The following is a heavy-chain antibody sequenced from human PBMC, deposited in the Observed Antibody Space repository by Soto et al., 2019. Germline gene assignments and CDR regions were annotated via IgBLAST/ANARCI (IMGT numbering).Heavy chain of an antibody. CDR1: GGTFSSHA. Sequence: AASVKVACKASGGTFSSHAISWVRQAPGQGLEWMGWINTNTGNPTYAQGFTGRFVFSLDTSVSTAYLQICSLKAEDTAVYYCARQAGMKGMGGWFVDLLSAYDYYVMDVCGQGSTVTVS. D-gene: IGHD3-10*01. CDR3: ARQAGMKGMGGWFVDLLSAYDYYVMDV. J-gene: IGHJ6*02. V-gene: IGHV7-4-1*01. CDR2: INTNTGNP.